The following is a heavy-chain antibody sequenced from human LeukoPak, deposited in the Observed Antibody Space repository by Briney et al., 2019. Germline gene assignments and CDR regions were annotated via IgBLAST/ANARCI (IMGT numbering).Heavy chain of an antibody. CDR3: ASHSYYYDSSGYYPPVDY. D-gene: IGHD3-22*01. V-gene: IGHV4-61*02. CDR1: GGSISSGSYY. Sequence: SETLSLTCTVSGGSISSGSYYWSWIRQPAGKGLEWIGRIYTSGSTNYNPSLKSRVTISVDTSKNQFSLKLSSVTAADTAVYYCASHSYYYDSSGYYPPVDYWGQGTLVTVSS. J-gene: IGHJ4*02. CDR2: IYTSGST.